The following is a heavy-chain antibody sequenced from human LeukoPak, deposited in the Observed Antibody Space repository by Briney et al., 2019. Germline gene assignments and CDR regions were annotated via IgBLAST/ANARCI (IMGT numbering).Heavy chain of an antibody. J-gene: IGHJ4*02. Sequence: GALRLSCAASGLSFSNYPMHWVRQAPGKGLEWVAVISYDGNNKDYADSVKGRFTISRDNSKNTLYLQMNSLRAEDTAVYYCAKVGGDYYDSSGYSLRIGDYFDYWGQGTLVTVSS. CDR1: GLSFSNYP. CDR3: AKVGGDYYDSSGYSLRIGDYFDY. D-gene: IGHD3-22*01. CDR2: ISYDGNNK. V-gene: IGHV3-30*04.